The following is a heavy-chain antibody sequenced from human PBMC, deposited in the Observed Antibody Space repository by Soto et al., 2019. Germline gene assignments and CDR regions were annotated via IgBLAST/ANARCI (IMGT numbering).Heavy chain of an antibody. V-gene: IGHV3-23*01. D-gene: IGHD3-9*01. CDR1: GFTFSSYA. CDR3: AKARYDILTGYPVFDI. Sequence: GGSLRLSCAASGFTFSSYAMSWVRQAPGKGLEWVSAISGSGGSTYYADSVKGRFTISRDNSKNTLYLQMNSLRAEDTAVYYSAKARYDILTGYPVFDIWGKGTMATVSS. CDR2: ISGSGGST. J-gene: IGHJ3*02.